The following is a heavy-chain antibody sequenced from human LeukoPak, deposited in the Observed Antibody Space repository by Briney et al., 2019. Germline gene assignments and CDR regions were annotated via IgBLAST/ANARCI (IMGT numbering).Heavy chain of an antibody. D-gene: IGHD3-10*02. CDR2: IYHSGST. CDR1: GGSISSYY. Sequence: PSETLSLTCAVSGGSISSYYWNWIRQPPGKGLEWIGYIYHSGSTNYNPSLKSRVTISIDTSKNQLSLQLTSVTAADTAVYYCATDVRGLVPYYFDFWGQGTLVTVSS. V-gene: IGHV4-59*01. J-gene: IGHJ4*02. CDR3: ATDVRGLVPYYFDF.